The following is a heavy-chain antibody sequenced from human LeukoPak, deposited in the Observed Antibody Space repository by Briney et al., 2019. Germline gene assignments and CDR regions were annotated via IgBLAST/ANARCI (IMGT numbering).Heavy chain of an antibody. V-gene: IGHV4-34*01. CDR2: INHSGST. Sequence: PSETLSLTCTVSGGSISGYYWSWIRQPPGKGLEWIGEINHSGSTNYNPSLKSRVTISVDTSKNQFSLKLSSVTAADTAVYYCARGSPMTTVTTIDYWGQGTLVTVSS. D-gene: IGHD4-17*01. CDR3: ARGSPMTTVTTIDY. CDR1: GGSISGYY. J-gene: IGHJ4*02.